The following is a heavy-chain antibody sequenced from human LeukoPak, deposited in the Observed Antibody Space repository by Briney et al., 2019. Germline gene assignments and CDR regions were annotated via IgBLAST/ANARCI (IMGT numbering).Heavy chain of an antibody. V-gene: IGHV4-59*08. CDR3: ARQRDMRSSGYYLYFFDY. J-gene: IGHJ4*01. CDR2: IYYSGST. Sequence: SETLSLTCTVSGGSISSYYWSWIRQPPGRGLEWIGYIYYSGSTNYNPSLKSRVTISVDTSKNQFSLKLSSVTAADTAVYYCARQRDMRSSGYYLYFFDYWGHGNLVTVSS. D-gene: IGHD3-22*01. CDR1: GGSISSYY.